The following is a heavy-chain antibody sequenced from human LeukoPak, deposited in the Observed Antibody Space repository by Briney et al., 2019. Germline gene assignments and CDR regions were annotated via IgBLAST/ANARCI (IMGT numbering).Heavy chain of an antibody. V-gene: IGHV1-69*04. J-gene: IGHJ4*02. CDR1: GGTFSSYT. CDR3: VRDSLTSGYYFY. D-gene: IGHD3-22*01. Sequence: SVKVSCKASGGTFSSYTINWVRQAPGQGLEWMGRIIPFFAIVNHAQNFRGRVTITADKSTSTAYTELSSLRSEDTAVYYCVRDSLTSGYYFYWGQGTLVTVSS. CDR2: IIPFFAIV.